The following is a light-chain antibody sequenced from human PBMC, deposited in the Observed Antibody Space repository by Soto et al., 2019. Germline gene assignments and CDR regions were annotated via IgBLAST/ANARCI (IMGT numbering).Light chain of an antibody. CDR3: CSYAGSSTYVV. J-gene: IGLJ2*01. CDR2: EVS. CDR1: SSDVGSYNL. Sequence: QSALTQPASVSGSPGQSITISCTGTSSDVGSYNLVSWYQQHPGKAPKLMIYEVSTRPSGVSNRFSGSKSGNTASLTISGFQAEDEADYYCCSYAGSSTYVVFGGGTKVTVL. V-gene: IGLV2-23*02.